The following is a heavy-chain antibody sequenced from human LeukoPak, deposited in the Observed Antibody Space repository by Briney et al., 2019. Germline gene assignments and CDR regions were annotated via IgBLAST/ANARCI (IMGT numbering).Heavy chain of an antibody. Sequence: GESLKISCKGSGYSFTTYWIGWVRQMPGKGLEWMAIIHPGGSNTRYSPSFQGQVTISADKSISTAYLQWSSLKASDTAMYYCARGSGAISWFDPWGQGTLVTVSS. CDR2: IHPGGSNT. J-gene: IGHJ5*02. CDR3: ARGSGAISWFDP. CDR1: GYSFTTYW. D-gene: IGHD3-3*01. V-gene: IGHV5-51*01.